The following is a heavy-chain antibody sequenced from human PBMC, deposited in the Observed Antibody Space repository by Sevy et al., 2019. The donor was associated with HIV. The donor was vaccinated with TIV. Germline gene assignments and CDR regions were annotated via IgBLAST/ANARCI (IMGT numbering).Heavy chain of an antibody. Sequence: GGSLRLSCAASGFTFSRYWMSWVRQAPGKGLEWVANIKKDGSEKYYVDSVKGRFTISRDNAKNSLFLQMNSLRAEDTAVYYCARDCSSTSCLWGLDVWGQGTTFTVSS. CDR3: ARDCSSTSCLWGLDV. CDR1: GFTFSRYW. V-gene: IGHV3-7*03. J-gene: IGHJ6*02. D-gene: IGHD2-2*01. CDR2: IKKDGSEK.